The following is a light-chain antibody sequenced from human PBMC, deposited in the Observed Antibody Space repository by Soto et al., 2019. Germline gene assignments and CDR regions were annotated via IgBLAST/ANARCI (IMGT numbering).Light chain of an antibody. CDR2: DAS. Sequence: AIQLTQSPSSLSASVGDRVTITCRASQVIGSALAWYQQKPGKPPNLLIYDASRLESGVPSRFSGSGSGTDFTLTISSLQPEDFTTYYCQQFNDYPFTFGPVTRVDIK. CDR1: QVIGSA. V-gene: IGKV1D-13*01. J-gene: IGKJ3*01. CDR3: QQFNDYPFT.